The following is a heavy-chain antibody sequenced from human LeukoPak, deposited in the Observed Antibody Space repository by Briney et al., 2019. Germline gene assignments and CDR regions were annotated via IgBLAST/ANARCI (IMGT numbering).Heavy chain of an antibody. CDR3: ARDLYRIVVVPHYFDY. CDR1: GFTFSSYW. Sequence: GGSLRLSCAASGFTFSSYWMSWVRQAPGKGLEWVANIKKDGSEKYYVDSVKGRFTISRDNAKNSLYLQMNSLRAEDTAVYYCARDLYRIVVVPHYFDYWGQGTLVTVSS. J-gene: IGHJ4*02. D-gene: IGHD3-22*01. CDR2: IKKDGSEK. V-gene: IGHV3-7*01.